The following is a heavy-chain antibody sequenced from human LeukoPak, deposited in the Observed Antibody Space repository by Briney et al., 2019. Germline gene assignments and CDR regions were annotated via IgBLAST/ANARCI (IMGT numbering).Heavy chain of an antibody. CDR1: GFTFSSCG. D-gene: IGHD4-17*01. CDR3: AKDLAWQGDYGDYSYFGMDV. Sequence: PGGSLRLSCAASGFTFSSCGMHWVRQAPGKGLEWVAVISFDGNNKYYADSVKGRFTISRDNSQNTLYLQVNGLRAEDTAVYYCAKDLAWQGDYGDYSYFGMDVWGQGTTVTVSS. J-gene: IGHJ6*02. V-gene: IGHV3-30*18. CDR2: ISFDGNNK.